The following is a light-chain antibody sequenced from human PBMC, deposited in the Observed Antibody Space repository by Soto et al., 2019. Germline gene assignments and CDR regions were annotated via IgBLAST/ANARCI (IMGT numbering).Light chain of an antibody. Sequence: QSVLTQPPSASGSPGQSVTISCTGTSSDVGAYNYVSWYQEHPGKAPKLMIYEVSKRPSGVPDRFSGSKSGITASLTVSGLQTEDEADYYCSSYTDSNNYVFGPGTQLTVL. J-gene: IGLJ1*01. CDR2: EVS. V-gene: IGLV2-8*01. CDR1: SSDVGAYNY. CDR3: SSYTDSNNYV.